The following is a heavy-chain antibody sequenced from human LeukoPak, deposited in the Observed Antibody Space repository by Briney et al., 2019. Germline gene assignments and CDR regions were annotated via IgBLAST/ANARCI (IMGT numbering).Heavy chain of an antibody. Sequence: GGSLRLSCAASGFTFSSYWMTWVRQAPGKGLEWVAKIKQDGSEKYYVDSVKGRFTISRDNAKNSLYLQMNGLGAEDTAVYYCARRGTSSSWAHFDYWGQGTLVTVSS. V-gene: IGHV3-7*05. CDR1: GFTFSSYW. CDR3: ARRGTSSSWAHFDY. D-gene: IGHD6-13*01. CDR2: IKQDGSEK. J-gene: IGHJ4*02.